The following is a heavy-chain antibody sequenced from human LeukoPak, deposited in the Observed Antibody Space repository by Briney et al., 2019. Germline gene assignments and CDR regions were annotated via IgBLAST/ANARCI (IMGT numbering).Heavy chain of an antibody. CDR3: ARDQDIVVVPAAIGGFGY. CDR2: ISSSSSYI. Sequence: KPGGSLRLSCAASGFTFSSYTMNWVRQAPGKGLEWVSSISSSSSYIYYADSVKGRFTISRDNAKNSLYLQMNSLRAEDTAVYYCARDQDIVVVPAAIGGFGYWGQGTLVTVSS. J-gene: IGHJ4*02. V-gene: IGHV3-21*01. D-gene: IGHD2-2*02. CDR1: GFTFSSYT.